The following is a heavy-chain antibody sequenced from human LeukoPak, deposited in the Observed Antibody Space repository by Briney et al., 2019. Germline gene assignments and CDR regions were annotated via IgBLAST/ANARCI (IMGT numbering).Heavy chain of an antibody. V-gene: IGHV1-8*02. CDR3: ARGIIASPFDY. Sequence: ASVKVSCKASGGTFSSYAISWVRQATGQGLEWMGWMNPNSGNTGYAQKFQGRVTMTRNTSISTAYMELSSLRSEDTAVYYCARGIIASPFDYWGQGTLVTVSS. CDR2: MNPNSGNT. CDR1: GGTFSSYA. J-gene: IGHJ4*02. D-gene: IGHD3-10*01.